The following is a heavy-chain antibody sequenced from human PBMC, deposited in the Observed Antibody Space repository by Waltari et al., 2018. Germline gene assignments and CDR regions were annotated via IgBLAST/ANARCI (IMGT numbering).Heavy chain of an antibody. CDR2: IYSGSST. J-gene: IGHJ6*03. Sequence: EVQLVETGGGLIQPGGSLRLSCAASGFTVSSNYMSWVRQAPGKGLEWVSVIYSGSSTYYADSVKGRFTISRDNSKNTLYLQMNSLRAEDTAVYYCARDSGLQGYYYMDVWGKGTTVTVSS. D-gene: IGHD4-4*01. CDR3: ARDSGLQGYYYMDV. CDR1: GFTVSSNY. V-gene: IGHV3-53*02.